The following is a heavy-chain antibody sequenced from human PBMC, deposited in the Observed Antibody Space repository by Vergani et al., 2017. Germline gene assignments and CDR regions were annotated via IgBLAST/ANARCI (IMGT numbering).Heavy chain of an antibody. J-gene: IGHJ4*02. CDR3: AKHFRGWGIDY. V-gene: IGHV3-30*02. D-gene: IGHD3-16*01. CDR2: IQFDGSNQ. Sequence: QVQLVESGGGVVQRGGSLRLSCATSGFTLSNYDMQWIRQGPGKGLEFVAFIQFDGSNQYYADSVKGRFTLSRDFSKNTLYLQMNSLRTDDTATYYCAKHFRGWGIDYWCQGTQVIFSS. CDR1: GFTLSNYD.